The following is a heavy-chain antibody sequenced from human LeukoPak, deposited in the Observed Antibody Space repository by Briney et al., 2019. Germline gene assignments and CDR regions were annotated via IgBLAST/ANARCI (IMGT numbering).Heavy chain of an antibody. J-gene: IGHJ3*02. D-gene: IGHD6-13*01. CDR3: ARHRPPDSSSWYRVGAFDI. V-gene: IGHV4-59*08. CDR1: GGSISSYY. CDR2: IYYSGST. Sequence: SETLSLTCTVSGGSISSYYWSWIRQPPGKGLEWIGYIYYSGSTNYNPSLKSRVTISVDTSKNQFSLKLSSVTAADTAVYYCARHRPPDSSSWYRVGAFDIWGQGTTVTVSS.